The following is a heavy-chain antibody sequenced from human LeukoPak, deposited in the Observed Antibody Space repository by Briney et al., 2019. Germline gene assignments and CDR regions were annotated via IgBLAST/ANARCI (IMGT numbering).Heavy chain of an antibody. D-gene: IGHD2-15*01. CDR3: AREVDCSGGRCYRGEFDY. CDR1: GFTFSTYA. V-gene: IGHV3-33*01. J-gene: IGHJ4*02. CDR2: IWYDGSNE. Sequence: GGSLRLSCATSGFTFSTYAMHWVRQAPGKGLEWVAVIWYDGSNEHYVDSVKGRFTISRDNSINTLSQQMNSLRVEDTAVYYCAREVDCSGGRCYRGEFDYWGQGTLVTVSS.